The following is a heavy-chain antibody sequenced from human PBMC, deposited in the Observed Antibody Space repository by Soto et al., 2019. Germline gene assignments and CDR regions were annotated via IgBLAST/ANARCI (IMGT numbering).Heavy chain of an antibody. CDR3: VRLVAIPGYPDN. CDR2: INPIVSMS. V-gene: IGHV1-69*02. J-gene: IGHJ4*02. Sequence: QVQLVQSGTEVKKPGSSVKVSCKASGDTFSFYTINWVRQAPGLGLEWVGRINPIVSMSNYAQKFQGRVSMTADKSTSTAYMELRSLRSEETSAYYCVRLVAIPGYPDNWGQGTLVTVSS. D-gene: IGHD5-18*01. CDR1: GDTFSFYT.